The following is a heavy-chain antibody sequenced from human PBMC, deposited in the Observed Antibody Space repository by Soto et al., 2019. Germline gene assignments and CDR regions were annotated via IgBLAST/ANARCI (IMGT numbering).Heavy chain of an antibody. V-gene: IGHV4-4*07. Sequence: QVQLQESGPGLVKPSETLSLTCSVSGGSISGYHWNWIRQPAGEGLEWIGRIYSNGSTNYNPSLKSRVTMSVDSSKNQISLKVSSLTAADTAMYYCAREGVAAEGTWWFDPWGQGTLVSVSS. D-gene: IGHD6-13*01. CDR1: GGSISGYH. J-gene: IGHJ5*02. CDR3: AREGVAAEGTWWFDP. CDR2: IYSNGST.